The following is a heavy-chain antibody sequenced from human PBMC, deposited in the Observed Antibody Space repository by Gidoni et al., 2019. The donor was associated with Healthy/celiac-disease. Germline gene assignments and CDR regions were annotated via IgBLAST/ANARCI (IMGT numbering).Heavy chain of an antibody. CDR3: ARENSDSSGYYGY. CDR2: ISSSSSYI. Sequence: EVQLVESGGGLVKPGGSLRLSCAASGFTFSSYSMNWVRQAPGKGLEWVSSISSSSSYIYYADSVKGRFTISRDNAKNSLYLQMNSLRAEDTAVYYCARENSDSSGYYGYWGQGTLVTVSS. J-gene: IGHJ4*02. CDR1: GFTFSSYS. D-gene: IGHD3-22*01. V-gene: IGHV3-21*01.